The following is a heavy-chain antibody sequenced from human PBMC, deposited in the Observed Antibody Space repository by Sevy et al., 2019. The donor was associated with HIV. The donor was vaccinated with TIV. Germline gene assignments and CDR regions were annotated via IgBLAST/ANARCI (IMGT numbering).Heavy chain of an antibody. CDR2: INHSGGT. J-gene: IGHJ3*02. D-gene: IGHD2-15*01. CDR3: ARHCTGSSCSHAFDI. CDR1: GGSFSGYY. V-gene: IGHV4-34*01. Sequence: SETLSLTCAVYGGSFSGYYWSWIRQPPGKGLEWIGEINHSGGTNHNPSLKSRVTISVDTSKNLFTLKLNSVSAADTAVYYCARHCTGSSCSHAFDIWGQGTMVTVSS.